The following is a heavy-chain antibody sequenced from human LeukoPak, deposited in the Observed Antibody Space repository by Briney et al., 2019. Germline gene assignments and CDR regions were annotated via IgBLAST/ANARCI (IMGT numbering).Heavy chain of an antibody. CDR1: GFTFSSYA. Sequence: AGGSLRLSCAASGFTFSSYAMHWVRQAPGKGLEYVSAISSNGGSTYYANSVKGRFTISRDNSKNTLYLQMGSLRSEDTAVYYCARAQYYYGSGSSPHYFDYWGQGTLVTVSS. V-gene: IGHV3-64*01. CDR3: ARAQYYYGSGSSPHYFDY. CDR2: ISSNGGST. D-gene: IGHD3-10*01. J-gene: IGHJ4*02.